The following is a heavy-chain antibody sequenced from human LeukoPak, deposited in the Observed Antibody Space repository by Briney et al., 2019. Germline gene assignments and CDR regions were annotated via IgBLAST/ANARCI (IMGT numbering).Heavy chain of an antibody. CDR1: GYTFTSFG. CDR3: ARDSSVEGRYFDY. J-gene: IGHJ4*02. V-gene: IGHV1-18*01. D-gene: IGHD1-1*01. CDR2: IRAYNGNT. Sequence: ASGKVSCQASGYTFTSFGISWVRQAPGQGLEWMGWIRAYNGNTNYAQKVQCRGTMTTDTSTSTAYIELRSLRSDDTAVYYCARDSSVEGRYFDYGGQGTLVTVSS.